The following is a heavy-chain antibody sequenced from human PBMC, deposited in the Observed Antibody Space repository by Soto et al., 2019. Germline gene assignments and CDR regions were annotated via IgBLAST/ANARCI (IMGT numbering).Heavy chain of an antibody. V-gene: IGHV4-39*01. J-gene: IGHJ4*01. CDR1: GGSISSTPSY. D-gene: IGHD5-18*01. CDR2: TYFGGST. Sequence: RSLTCTVSGGSISSTPSYWAWIRQPPGKGLEWVGSTYFGGSTYYNPSLKSRVSISVDTSKNQISLKVSPATATDTAVYFCARPRHHTAMVFDYWGQGTLVTVSS. CDR3: ARPRHHTAMVFDY.